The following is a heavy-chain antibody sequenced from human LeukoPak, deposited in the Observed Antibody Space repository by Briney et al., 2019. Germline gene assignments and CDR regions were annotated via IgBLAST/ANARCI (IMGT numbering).Heavy chain of an antibody. V-gene: IGHV3-9*01. J-gene: IGHJ4*02. CDR1: GFTFDDYA. CDR2: ISWNSGSI. Sequence: PGGSLRLSCAASGFTFDDYAMHWVRQAPGKGLEWVSGISWNSGSIGYADSVKGRFTISRDNAKNSLYLQMNSLRAEDTALYYCAKDGMIGVRLAHGFDYWGQGTLVTVSS. D-gene: IGHD3-10*01. CDR3: AKDGMIGVRLAHGFDY.